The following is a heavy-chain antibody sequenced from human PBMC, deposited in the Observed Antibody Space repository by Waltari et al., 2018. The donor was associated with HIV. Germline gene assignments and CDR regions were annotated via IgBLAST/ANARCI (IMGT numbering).Heavy chain of an antibody. CDR3: ARDRTYYDNTGYYYPNDAFDI. CDR1: GYTFTAYT. V-gene: IGHV1-3*01. J-gene: IGHJ3*02. Sequence: QVQLVQSGAEVKKPGASVKVSCKASGYTFTAYTMQWVRQAPGQRLEWMGWINAGNGNTKESQNFQGRVTSIRDTSASTAYMELSSLRSEDTAVYYCARDRTYYDNTGYYYPNDAFDIWGQGTTVSVSS. D-gene: IGHD3-22*01. CDR2: INAGNGNT.